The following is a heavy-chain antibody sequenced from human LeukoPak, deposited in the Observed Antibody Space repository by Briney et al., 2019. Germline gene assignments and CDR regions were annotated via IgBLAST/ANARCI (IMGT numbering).Heavy chain of an antibody. J-gene: IGHJ5*02. D-gene: IGHD3-3*01. CDR2: IYYSGST. CDR3: ARVSPFLEWTRGFDP. V-gene: IGHV4-59*01. CDR1: GFTFSSYA. Sequence: PGGSLRLSCAASGFTFSSYAMSWVRQAPGKGLEWIGYIYYSGSTNYNPSLKSRVTISVDTSKNQFSLKLSSVTAADTAVYYCARVSPFLEWTRGFDPWGQGTLVTASS.